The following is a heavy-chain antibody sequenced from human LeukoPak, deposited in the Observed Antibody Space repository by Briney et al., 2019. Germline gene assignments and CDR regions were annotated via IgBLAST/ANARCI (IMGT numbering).Heavy chain of an antibody. CDR3: ARNTGYSYGYFDY. CDR2: ISRGGNTI. V-gene: IGHV3-48*03. CDR1: GFTFSDNE. D-gene: IGHD5-18*01. Sequence: GGSLRLSCAASGFTFSDNEMNWVRQAPGKGLEWVSYISRGGNTIYYSDSVKGRFTISRDTAKNSLYLQMNSLRADDTAFYYCARNTGYSYGYFDYWGQGTLVTVSS. J-gene: IGHJ4*02.